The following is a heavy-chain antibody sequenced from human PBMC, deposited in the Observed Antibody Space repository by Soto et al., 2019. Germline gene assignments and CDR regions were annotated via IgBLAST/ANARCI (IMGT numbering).Heavy chain of an antibody. Sequence: GGSLSLSCAASGFPFNNYAMSWVRQAPGKGLEWVSAISGGGGSTSYADSVKGRFTISRDNSRNTVYLQMNSLRDEDTAVYYCAKADDFWSGPLDNWGQGTLVTVSS. CDR1: GFPFNNYA. V-gene: IGHV3-23*01. D-gene: IGHD3-3*01. CDR2: ISGGGGST. CDR3: AKADDFWSGPLDN. J-gene: IGHJ4*02.